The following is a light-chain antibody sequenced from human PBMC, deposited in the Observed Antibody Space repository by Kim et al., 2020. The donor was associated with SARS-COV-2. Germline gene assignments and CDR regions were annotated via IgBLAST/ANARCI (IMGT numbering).Light chain of an antibody. CDR3: QQGYST. J-gene: IGKJ2*01. V-gene: IGKV1-39*01. Sequence: DIQMTQSPSSLSASVGDRVTISCRASQSISTYLNWYQQKPGKAPKLLIYAASSLASGVPSRFSGSGSGTDFTLTINSLQPEDFATYSCQQGYSTFGQGTKLDI. CDR2: AAS. CDR1: QSISTY.